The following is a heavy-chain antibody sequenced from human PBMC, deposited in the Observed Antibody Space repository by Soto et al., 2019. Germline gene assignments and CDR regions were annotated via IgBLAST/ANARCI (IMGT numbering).Heavy chain of an antibody. V-gene: IGHV1-8*01. CDR1: GYIFSSQD. Sequence: QVQLVQSGAEVKKPGASVKVSCKASGYIFSSQDINWVRQATGQGLEWMGWMNPNSGDTGFAQKFQGRVTMTRNTSISTAYMEVSSRRSEDTAVYYCARGRSGSYYRPGYHYYGLDVWGQGTTVTVSS. J-gene: IGHJ6*02. CDR2: MNPNSGDT. CDR3: ARGRSGSYYRPGYHYYGLDV. D-gene: IGHD1-26*01.